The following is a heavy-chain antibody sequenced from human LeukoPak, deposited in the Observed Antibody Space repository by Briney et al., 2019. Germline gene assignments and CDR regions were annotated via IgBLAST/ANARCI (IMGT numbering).Heavy chain of an antibody. CDR3: ARGRGFWSGYSTGYYYGMDV. Sequence: SETLSLTCTVSGGSISSSYYYWGWIRQPPGKGLEWIGSIYYSGSTYYNPSLKSRVTISVDTSKNQFSLKLRSVTAADTAVYYCARGRGFWSGYSTGYYYGMDVWGQGTTVTVSS. CDR2: IYYSGST. CDR1: GGSISSSYYY. D-gene: IGHD3-3*01. J-gene: IGHJ6*02. V-gene: IGHV4-39*01.